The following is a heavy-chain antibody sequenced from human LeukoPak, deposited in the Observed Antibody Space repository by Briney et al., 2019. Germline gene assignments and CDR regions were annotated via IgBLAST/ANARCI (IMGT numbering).Heavy chain of an antibody. Sequence: QTGGSLRLSCAASGFTFSSYAMSWVRQAPGKGLEWVSAISGSGGSTYYADSVKGRFTISRDDAKSSLYLQMNSLRAEDTAVYYCARRNAMDVWGQGTTVIVFS. CDR1: GFTFSSYA. CDR2: ISGSGGST. V-gene: IGHV3-23*01. J-gene: IGHJ6*02. CDR3: ARRNAMDV.